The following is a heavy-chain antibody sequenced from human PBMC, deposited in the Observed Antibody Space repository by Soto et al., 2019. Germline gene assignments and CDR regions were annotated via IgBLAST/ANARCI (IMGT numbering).Heavy chain of an antibody. V-gene: IGHV4-31*03. Sequence: LSLTCTVSGGSISSGGYYWSWIRQHPGKGLEWIGYIYYSGSTYYNPSLKSRVTISVDTSKNQFSLKLSSVTAADTAVYYCARAGTYYYDSSGYWTGLYWGQGTLVTVSS. D-gene: IGHD3-22*01. CDR2: IYYSGST. CDR1: GGSISSGGYY. CDR3: ARAGTYYYDSSGYWTGLY. J-gene: IGHJ4*02.